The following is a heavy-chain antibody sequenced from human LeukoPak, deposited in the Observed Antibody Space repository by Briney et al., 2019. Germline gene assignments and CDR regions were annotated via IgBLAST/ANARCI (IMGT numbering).Heavy chain of an antibody. V-gene: IGHV3-23*01. Sequence: GGSLRLSCAASKFTLSAYAMSWVRQAPGKGLEWVSTITSSGDNTDYADSMKGRFTISRDNSKNTLYLQMNSLRAEDTAVYYCTNLGAGRYEGWGQGTLVTVSS. CDR2: ITSSGDNT. J-gene: IGHJ4*02. CDR1: KFTLSAYA. D-gene: IGHD6-19*01. CDR3: TNLGAGRYEG.